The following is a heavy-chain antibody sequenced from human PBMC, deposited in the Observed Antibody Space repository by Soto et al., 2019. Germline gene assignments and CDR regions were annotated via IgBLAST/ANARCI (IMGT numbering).Heavy chain of an antibody. CDR3: VGRAGYDWWGLFDY. V-gene: IGHV3-74*01. CDR2: IDGDGSRI. CDR1: GFTFSTNW. D-gene: IGHD5-12*01. Sequence: EAQLVESGGGLVQPGGSLRLSCAASGFTFSTNWMHWVRQAPGKGLVWVPRIDGDGSRISYADSVKGRFTISRDMAKDTLYLEVDSQRAKDTAVYYCVGRAGYDWWGLFDYWGQGVLVTVSS. J-gene: IGHJ4*02.